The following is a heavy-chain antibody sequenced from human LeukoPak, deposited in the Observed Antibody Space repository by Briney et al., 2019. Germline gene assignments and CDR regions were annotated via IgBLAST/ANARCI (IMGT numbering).Heavy chain of an antibody. CDR2: ISSTSSYI. CDR3: ARDLRGFDY. J-gene: IGHJ4*02. V-gene: IGHV3-21*01. Sequence: GGSLRLSCAASGFTFSAYTMNWVRQAPRKALEWVSSISSTSSYIYYADSVKGRFTISRDNAKNSLYLQMNSLRAEDTAVYYCARDLRGFDYWGQGTLVTVSS. D-gene: IGHD3-16*01. CDR1: GFTFSAYT.